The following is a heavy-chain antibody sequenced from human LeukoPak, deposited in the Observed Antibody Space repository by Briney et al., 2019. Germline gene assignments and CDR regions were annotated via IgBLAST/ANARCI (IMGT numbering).Heavy chain of an antibody. CDR2: ISSSGSYI. V-gene: IGHV3-21*01. D-gene: IGHD6-19*01. J-gene: IGHJ3*02. CDR1: RFTFSSYS. Sequence: GGSLRLSCAASRFTFSSYSMNWVRQAPGMGLEWVSSISSSGSYIYYADSVKGRFTISRDNAKNSLYLRMNSLRAGDTAVYYCARAAVAGYDAFDIWGQGTMVTVSS. CDR3: ARAAVAGYDAFDI.